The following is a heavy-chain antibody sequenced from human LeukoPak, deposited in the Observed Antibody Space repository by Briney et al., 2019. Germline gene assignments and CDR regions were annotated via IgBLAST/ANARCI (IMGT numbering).Heavy chain of an antibody. D-gene: IGHD6-13*01. Sequence: GGSLRLSCAASGFTFSSFDMHWVRQAPGKGLEWVAVIWYDGNRKYYEDSVKGRFTISRDNSKNTLYLQMNSLRAEDTAVYYCAKAFGLAHYSSSWLDFDYWGQGTLVTVSS. CDR2: IWYDGNRK. V-gene: IGHV3-30*02. CDR3: AKAFGLAHYSSSWLDFDY. J-gene: IGHJ4*02. CDR1: GFTFSSFD.